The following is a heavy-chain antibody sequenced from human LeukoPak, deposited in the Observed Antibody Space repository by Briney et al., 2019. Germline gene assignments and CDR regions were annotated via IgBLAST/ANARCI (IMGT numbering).Heavy chain of an antibody. V-gene: IGHV1-18*01. D-gene: IGHD1-26*01. CDR3: AGDIVGATC. J-gene: IGHJ4*02. CDR1: GYTFTSYG. CDR2: ISGYNGNT. Sequence: ASVKVSCKASGYTFTSYGISWVRQAPGQGLEWMGWISGYNGNTNYAQKLQGRVTMTTDTSTSTAYMELSSLRSEDTAVYYCAGDIVGATCWGQGTLVTVSS.